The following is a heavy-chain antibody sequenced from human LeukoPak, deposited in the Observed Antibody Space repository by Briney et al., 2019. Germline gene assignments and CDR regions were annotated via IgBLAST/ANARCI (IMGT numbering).Heavy chain of an antibody. CDR1: GFAFTTYW. CDR2: INTDETIA. D-gene: IGHD3-10*01. J-gene: IGHJ4*02. CDR3: ARGVAGSGSYYNVGFDF. V-gene: IGHV3-74*01. Sequence: PGGSLRLSCAASGFAFTTYWMHWVRQAPGKGLVWVSRINTDETIANYADSVTGRLTISRDNAKNTLHLQMNSLRVEDTAVYYCARGVAGSGSYYNVGFDFWGQGALVTVSS.